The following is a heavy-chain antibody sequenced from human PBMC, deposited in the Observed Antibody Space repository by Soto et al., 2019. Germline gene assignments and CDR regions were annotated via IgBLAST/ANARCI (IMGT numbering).Heavy chain of an antibody. D-gene: IGHD2-21*02. CDR3: AKLTPVVVVTATGRGYFDY. Sequence: QVQLQQWGAGLLKPSETLSLTCAVYGGSFSGYYWSWIRQPPGKGLEWIGEINHSGSTNYNPSLKSLVTISVDTSKNQFSLKLSAVTAADTAVYYCAKLTPVVVVTATGRGYFDYWGQGTLVTVSS. CDR1: GGSFSGYY. J-gene: IGHJ4*02. V-gene: IGHV4-34*01. CDR2: INHSGST.